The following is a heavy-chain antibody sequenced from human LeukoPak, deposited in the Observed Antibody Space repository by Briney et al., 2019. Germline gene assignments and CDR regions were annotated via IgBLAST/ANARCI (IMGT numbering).Heavy chain of an antibody. Sequence: ASVKVSCKASGYTFTSYYMHWVRQAPGQGLEWMGIINPSGGSTSYAQKFQGRVTMTRDTSTSTVYMELSSLRSEDTAVYYCARVWDSVGATEAIDIWGQGTMVTVSS. CDR3: ARVWDSVGATEAIDI. J-gene: IGHJ3*02. CDR2: INPSGGST. V-gene: IGHV1-46*01. D-gene: IGHD1-26*01. CDR1: GYTFTSYY.